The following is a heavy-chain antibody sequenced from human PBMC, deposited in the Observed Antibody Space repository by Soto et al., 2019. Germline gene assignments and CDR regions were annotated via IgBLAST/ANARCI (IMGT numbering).Heavy chain of an antibody. D-gene: IGHD6-6*01. CDR3: ARAVVAARLYYYYYMDV. J-gene: IGHJ6*03. V-gene: IGHV5-51*01. CDR2: IYPGDSDT. Sequence: GESLKISCKGSGYSFTSYWIGWVRQMPVKGLEWMGIIYPGDSDTRYSPSFQGQVTISADKSISTAYLQWSSLKASDTAMYYCARAVVAARLYYYYYMDVWGKGTTVTVSS. CDR1: GYSFTSYW.